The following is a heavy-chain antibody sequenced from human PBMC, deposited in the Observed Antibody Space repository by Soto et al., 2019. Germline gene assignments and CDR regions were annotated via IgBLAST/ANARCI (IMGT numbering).Heavy chain of an antibody. J-gene: IGHJ6*02. CDR1: GGSISSYY. CDR3: AATVNAVVPAAIRSPGYYYYGMDV. CDR2: IYYSGST. D-gene: IGHD2-2*02. V-gene: IGHV4-59*01. Sequence: SETLSLTCTVSGGSISSYYWSWIRQPPGKGLEWIGYIYYSGSTNYNPSLKSRVTISVDTSKNQFSLKLSSVTAADTAVYYCAATVNAVVPAAIRSPGYYYYGMDVWGQGTTVTVSS.